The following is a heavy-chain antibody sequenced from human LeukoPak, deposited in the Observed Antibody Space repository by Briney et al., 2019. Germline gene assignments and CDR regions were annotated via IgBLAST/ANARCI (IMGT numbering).Heavy chain of an antibody. CDR3: ASSGYSYVSGGTYDYYFDY. CDR1: GGTFSSYA. J-gene: IGHJ4*02. D-gene: IGHD5-18*01. Sequence: ASVKVSCKASGGTFSSYAISWVRQAPGQGLEWMGRIIPIFGTANYAQKFQGRVTITTDESTSTAYMELSSLRSEDTAVYYCASSGYSYVSGGTYDYYFDYWGRGTLVTVSS. V-gene: IGHV1-69*05. CDR2: IIPIFGTA.